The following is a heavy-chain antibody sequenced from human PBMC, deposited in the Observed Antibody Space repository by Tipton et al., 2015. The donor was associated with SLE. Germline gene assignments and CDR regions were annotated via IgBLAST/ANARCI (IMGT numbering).Heavy chain of an antibody. Sequence: TLSLTCIVSGGSISSNSYYWGWIRQPPGKGLEWIGSVYYSGSTYYNPSLKSRVTISVDTSKNQFSLKLSSVTAADTAVYYCARDSGVVGALDAFDIWGQGTMVTVSS. CDR3: ARDSGVVGALDAFDI. D-gene: IGHD1-26*01. J-gene: IGHJ3*02. CDR2: VYYSGST. CDR1: GGSISSNSYY. V-gene: IGHV4-39*07.